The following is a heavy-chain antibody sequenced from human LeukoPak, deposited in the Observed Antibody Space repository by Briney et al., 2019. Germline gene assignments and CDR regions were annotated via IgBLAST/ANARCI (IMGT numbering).Heavy chain of an antibody. CDR2: IYYSGST. CDR3: ARTTEGGYTYDYFYYYYMDV. D-gene: IGHD5-18*01. CDR1: GGSISSYY. V-gene: IGHV4-59*01. Sequence: SEALSLTCTVSGGSISSYYWSWIRQPPGKGLEWIGYIYYSGSTNYNPSLKSRVTISVDKSKNHFSLKLSSVTAADTAVYYCARTTEGGYTYDYFYYYYMDVWGKGTTVTISS. J-gene: IGHJ6*03.